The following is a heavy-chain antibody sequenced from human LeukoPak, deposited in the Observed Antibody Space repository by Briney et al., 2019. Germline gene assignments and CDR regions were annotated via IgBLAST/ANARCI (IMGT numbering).Heavy chain of an antibody. CDR3: ARKDIVVVPAASYYFDY. V-gene: IGHV4-34*01. Sequence: PGGSLRLSCAASGFTFSTYTMDWVRQAPGKGLEWIGEINHSGSTNYNPSLKSRVTISVDTSKNQFSLKLSSVTAADTAVYYCARKDIVVVPAASYYFDYWGQGTLVTVSS. J-gene: IGHJ4*02. D-gene: IGHD2-2*01. CDR1: GFTFSTYT. CDR2: INHSGST.